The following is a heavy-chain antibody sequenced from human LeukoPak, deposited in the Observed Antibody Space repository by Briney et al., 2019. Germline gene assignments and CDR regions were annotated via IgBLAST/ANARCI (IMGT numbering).Heavy chain of an antibody. V-gene: IGHV3-7*01. CDR2: IKQDGSEK. CDR1: GFTFSSYW. J-gene: IGHJ3*02. Sequence: PGGSLRLSCAASGFTFSSYWMSWVRQAPGKGLEWVANIKQDGSEKYYVDSVEGRFTISGDNAKNSLYLQMNSLRAEDTAVYYCATSGYSYGNDAFDIWGQGTMVTVSS. D-gene: IGHD5-18*01. CDR3: ATSGYSYGNDAFDI.